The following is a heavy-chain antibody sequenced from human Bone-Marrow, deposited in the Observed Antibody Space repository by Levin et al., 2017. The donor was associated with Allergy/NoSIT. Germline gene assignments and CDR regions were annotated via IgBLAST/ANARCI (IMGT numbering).Heavy chain of an antibody. CDR2: IYYSGST. CDR3: AREDGSTFDS. D-gene: IGHD5-24*01. J-gene: IGHJ4*02. V-gene: IGHV4-31*03. CDR1: GGSISSGGYH. Sequence: PSETLSLTCTVSGGSISSGGYHWSWIRQHAGKGLEWIGYIYYSGSTYYNPSLKSRAMISLDTSKNQLPLKVTTATAADAAVYYCAREDGSTFDSWGQGALVTVSS.